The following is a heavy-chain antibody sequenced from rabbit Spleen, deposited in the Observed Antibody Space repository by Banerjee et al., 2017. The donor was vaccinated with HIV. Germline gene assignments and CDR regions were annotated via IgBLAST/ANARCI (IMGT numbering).Heavy chain of an antibody. J-gene: IGHJ4*01. CDR1: GFSFSNKAV. Sequence: QEQLVESGGGLVKPEGSLKLSCTASGFSFSNKAVMCWVRQAPGKGLEWIACINTYTGKAVYATWANGRFTISRTSSTTVTLQMTSLTAADTATYFCARDLASVVGWNFNLWGPGTLVTVS. CDR2: INTYTGKA. D-gene: IGHD3-1*01. V-gene: IGHV1S45*01. CDR3: ARDLASVVGWNFNL.